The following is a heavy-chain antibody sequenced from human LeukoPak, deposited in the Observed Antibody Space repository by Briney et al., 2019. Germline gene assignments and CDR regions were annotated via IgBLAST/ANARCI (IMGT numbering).Heavy chain of an antibody. Sequence: SETLSLTCTVSGGSITTTTYFWGWIRQPPGKGLEWIGTIYYSGSTYYNASLRGRVTISVDTSNNQFSLKLSSVTAADTAVYYCARLHSASGPFDYWGQGILVTVSS. J-gene: IGHJ4*02. CDR2: IYYSGST. CDR3: ARLHSASGPFDY. CDR1: GGSITTTTYF. V-gene: IGHV4-39*01. D-gene: IGHD3-10*01.